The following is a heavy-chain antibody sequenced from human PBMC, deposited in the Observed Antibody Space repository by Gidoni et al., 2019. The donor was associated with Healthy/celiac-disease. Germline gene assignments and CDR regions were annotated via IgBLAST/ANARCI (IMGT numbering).Heavy chain of an antibody. J-gene: IGHJ4*02. Sequence: QVQLVQSGAEVKKPGSSVKVSCKASGGTFSSYTISWVRQAPGQGLEWMGRIIPILGIANDAQKFQGRVTITADKSTSTAYMELSSLRSEDTAVYYCASEYCSGGSCYYSYWGQGTLVTVSS. CDR3: ASEYCSGGSCYYSY. CDR2: IIPILGIA. V-gene: IGHV1-69*02. D-gene: IGHD2-15*01. CDR1: GGTFSSYT.